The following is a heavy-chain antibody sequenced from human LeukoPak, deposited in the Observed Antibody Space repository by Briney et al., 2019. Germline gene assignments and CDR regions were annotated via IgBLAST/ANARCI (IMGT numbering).Heavy chain of an antibody. D-gene: IGHD6-19*01. CDR1: GGSISSYY. V-gene: IGHV4-59*01. J-gene: IGHJ4*02. Sequence: PSETLSLTCTVSGGSISSYYWSWIRQPPGKGLEWIGYIYYSGSTNYNLSLKSRVTISVDTSKNQFSLKLNSVTAADTAVYYCARVGSSGWFNDWGQGTLVTVSS. CDR3: ARVGSSGWFND. CDR2: IYYSGST.